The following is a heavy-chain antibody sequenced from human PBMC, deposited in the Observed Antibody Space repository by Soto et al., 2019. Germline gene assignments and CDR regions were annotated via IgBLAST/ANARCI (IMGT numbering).Heavy chain of an antibody. CDR1: GGSISSYY. V-gene: IGHV4-59*01. CDR3: ARGGGVYGMDV. J-gene: IGHJ6*02. Sequence: ETLSLTCTVSGGSISSYYWSWIRQPPGKGLELIGYIYYSGSTNYNPSLKSRVTISVDTSKNQFSLKLSSVTAADTAVYYCARGGGVYGMDVWGQGTTVTVYS. D-gene: IGHD6-13*01. CDR2: IYYSGST.